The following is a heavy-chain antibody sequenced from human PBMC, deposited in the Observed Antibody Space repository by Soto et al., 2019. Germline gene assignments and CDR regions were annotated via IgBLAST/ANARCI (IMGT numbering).Heavy chain of an antibody. D-gene: IGHD3-16*02. CDR1: GFTFSSYG. CDR3: AKDNRSMITFGGVIVPYFQH. V-gene: IGHV3-23*01. CDR2: ISGSGGST. Sequence: GGSLRLSCAASGFTFSSYGMSWVRQAPGKGLEWVSAISGSGGSTYYADSVKGRFTISRDNSKNTLYLQMNSLRAEDTAVYYCAKDNRSMITFGGVIVPYFQHWGQGTLVTVSS. J-gene: IGHJ1*01.